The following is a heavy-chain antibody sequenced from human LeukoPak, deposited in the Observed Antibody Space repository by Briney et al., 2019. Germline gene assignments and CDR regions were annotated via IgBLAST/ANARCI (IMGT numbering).Heavy chain of an antibody. V-gene: IGHV3-48*04. Sequence: GGSLRLSCAASGFTFSSHGMSWVRQAPGKGLEWVSYISSSGSTIYYADSVKGRFTISRDNAKNSLYLQMNSLRAEDTAVYYCARAFGDSSGYYPGTFDYWGQGTLVTVSS. CDR3: ARAFGDSSGYYPGTFDY. CDR1: GFTFSSHG. J-gene: IGHJ4*02. D-gene: IGHD3-22*01. CDR2: ISSSGSTI.